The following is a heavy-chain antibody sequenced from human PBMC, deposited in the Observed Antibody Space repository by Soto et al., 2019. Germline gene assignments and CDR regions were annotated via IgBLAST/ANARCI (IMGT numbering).Heavy chain of an antibody. CDR1: GGSISSGGYY. V-gene: IGHV4-31*03. CDR3: ARDGWHVDTAMAFDY. J-gene: IGHJ4*02. Sequence: SETLSLTCTVSGGSISSGGYYWSWIRQHPGKGLEWIGYIYYSGSTYYNPSLKSRVTISVDTSKNQFSLKLSSVTAADTAVYYCARDGWHVDTAMAFDYWGQGTLVTVSS. D-gene: IGHD5-18*01. CDR2: IYYSGST.